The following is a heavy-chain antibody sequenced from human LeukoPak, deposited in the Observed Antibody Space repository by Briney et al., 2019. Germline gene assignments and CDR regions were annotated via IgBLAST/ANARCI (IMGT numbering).Heavy chain of an antibody. CDR1: GFTFRSYA. J-gene: IGHJ5*02. D-gene: IGHD2-2*01. CDR3: ARASPIDIVVLPAAGRGGWFDP. V-gene: IGHV3-30*04. Sequence: GRSLRLSCAASGFTFRSYAIHWVRQAPGKGLEWVAVTSYDGSNKYYADSVKGRFTISRDNSKNTLYLQMNSLRAEDTAVYYCARASPIDIVVLPAAGRGGWFDPWGQGTLVTVSS. CDR2: TSYDGSNK.